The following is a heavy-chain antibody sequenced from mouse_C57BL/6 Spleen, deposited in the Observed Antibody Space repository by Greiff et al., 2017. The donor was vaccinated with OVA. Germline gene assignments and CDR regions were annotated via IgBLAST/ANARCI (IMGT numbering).Heavy chain of an antibody. D-gene: IGHD1-1*01. J-gene: IGHJ1*03. Sequence: VKLQESGPGLVQPSQSLSITCTVSGFSLTSYGVHWVRQSPGKGLEWLGVIWRGGSTDYNAAFMSRLSITKENSKSHVFFKMNSLQTDDTAIYYCAKTDYGSSYGYFDVWGTGTTVTVSS. CDR2: IWRGGST. CDR1: GFSLTSYG. CDR3: AKTDYGSSYGYFDV. V-gene: IGHV2-5*01.